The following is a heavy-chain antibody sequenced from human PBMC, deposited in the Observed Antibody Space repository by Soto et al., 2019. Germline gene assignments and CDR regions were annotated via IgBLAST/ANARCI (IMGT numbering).Heavy chain of an antibody. V-gene: IGHV3-7*03. J-gene: IGHJ3*02. CDR3: ARDSSSSWSSGAFDI. D-gene: IGHD6-13*01. CDR2: IKQDGSEK. CDR1: GFTFSSYW. Sequence: PGGSLRLSCAASGFTFSSYWMSWVRQAPGKGLEWVANIKQDGSEKYYVDSVKGRFTISRDNAKNSLYLQMNSLRAEDTAVYYCARDSSSSWSSGAFDIWGQGTMVTVSS.